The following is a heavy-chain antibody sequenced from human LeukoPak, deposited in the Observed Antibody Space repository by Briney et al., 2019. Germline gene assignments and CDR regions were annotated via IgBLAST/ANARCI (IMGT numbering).Heavy chain of an antibody. J-gene: IGHJ4*02. Sequence: GGSLRLSCAASGFTFSSSWMTWVRQTPGKGLEWVANIKQDGGEKYYVDSVMGRFTISRDNAKNSLYLQMNSLRAEDTAVYYCARDLYNSASKWGQGTLVTVSS. CDR1: GFTFSSSW. D-gene: IGHD6-25*01. CDR3: ARDLYNSASK. V-gene: IGHV3-7*03. CDR2: IKQDGGEK.